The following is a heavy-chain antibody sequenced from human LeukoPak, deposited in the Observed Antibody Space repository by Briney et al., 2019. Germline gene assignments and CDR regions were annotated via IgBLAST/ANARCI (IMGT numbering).Heavy chain of an antibody. V-gene: IGHV1-2*02. D-gene: IGHD3-10*01. CDR2: INPNSGGT. Sequence: ASVKVSCKASGYTFTGYYMHWVREAPGQGLEWMGWINPNSGGTNYAQKFQGRVTMTRDTSISTAYMELSRLRSDDTAVYYCARDLWKGVIITTPWFDPWGQGTLVTVSS. J-gene: IGHJ5*02. CDR1: GYTFTGYY. CDR3: ARDLWKGVIITTPWFDP.